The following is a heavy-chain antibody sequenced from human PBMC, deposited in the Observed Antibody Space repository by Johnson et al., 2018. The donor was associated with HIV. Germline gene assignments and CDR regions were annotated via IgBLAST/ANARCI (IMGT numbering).Heavy chain of an antibody. CDR2: IYSNTDARTS. CDR1: GFTFTNAW. V-gene: IGHV3-15*05. CDR3: STGFSSWAFDI. J-gene: IGHJ3*02. D-gene: IGHD6-13*01. Sequence: VQLVESGGGLVKPGGSLRLSCAASGFTFTNAWMTWVRQAPGMGLEWVGLIYSNTDARTSDYAVPVKGKFSISRDDSKNTLYLQMNSLKTEDTAVYYCSTGFSSWAFDIWGQGTMVTVSS.